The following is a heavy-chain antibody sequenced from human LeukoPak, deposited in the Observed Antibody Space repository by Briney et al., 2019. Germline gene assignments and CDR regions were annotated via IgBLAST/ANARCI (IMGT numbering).Heavy chain of an antibody. J-gene: IGHJ4*02. CDR3: AKAPGYCSSTSCYTYTTGFDY. CDR2: IRYDGSNK. Sequence: GGSLRLSCAASGFTFSSYGMHWVRQAPGKGLEWVAFIRYDGSNKYYADSVKGRFTISRDNSKNTLYLQMNSLRAEDTAVYYCAKAPGYCSSTSCYTYTTGFDYWGQGTLVTVSS. D-gene: IGHD2-2*02. V-gene: IGHV3-30*02. CDR1: GFTFSSYG.